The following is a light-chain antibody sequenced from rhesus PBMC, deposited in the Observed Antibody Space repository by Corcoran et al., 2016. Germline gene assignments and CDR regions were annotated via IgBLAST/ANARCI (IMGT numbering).Light chain of an antibody. V-gene: IGKV1-21*01. J-gene: IGKJ1*01. CDR2: KAA. CDR3: QQHDSAPRT. Sequence: DIQMTQSPSSLSASVGDRVTITCRASQGISIWLAWYQQKPGKAPKLLIYKAATLQSGVQSRFSGSGSGTEFTLTISSLQPEDFATYYCQQHDSAPRTFGQGTKVEIK. CDR1: QGISIW.